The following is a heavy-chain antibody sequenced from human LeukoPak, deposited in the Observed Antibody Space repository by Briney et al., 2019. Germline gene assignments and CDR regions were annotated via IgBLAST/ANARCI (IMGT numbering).Heavy chain of an antibody. V-gene: IGHV4-4*07. Sequence: SETLSLTCTVSGCSISSYYWSWIRQPAGKGLEWIGRIYTSGSTNYNPSLKSRVTMSVDTSKNQFSLKLSSVTAADTAVYYCAREHGVVVVPAADYWYFDLWGRGTLVTVSS. J-gene: IGHJ2*01. CDR2: IYTSGST. D-gene: IGHD2-2*01. CDR1: GCSISSYY. CDR3: AREHGVVVVPAADYWYFDL.